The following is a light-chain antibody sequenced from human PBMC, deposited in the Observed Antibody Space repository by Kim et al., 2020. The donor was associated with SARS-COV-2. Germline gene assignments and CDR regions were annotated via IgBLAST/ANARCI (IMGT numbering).Light chain of an antibody. CDR1: QSVFSSL. CDR2: GAS. J-gene: IGKJ2*01. CDR3: QQYGSSPYT. V-gene: IGKV3-20*01. Sequence: LSPGERATLSCKASQSVFSSLLAWYQQKPGQAPSVLIYGASSRATGIPDRFSGSGSGTDFTLTISRLQPDDFAVYFCQQYGSSPYTFGQGTKLEI.